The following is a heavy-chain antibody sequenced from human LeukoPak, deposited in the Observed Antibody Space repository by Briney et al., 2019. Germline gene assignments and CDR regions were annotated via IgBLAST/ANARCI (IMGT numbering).Heavy chain of an antibody. D-gene: IGHD6-13*01. Sequence: SETLSLTCAVSGGGSFSDYSWNWIRQSPGKGLEWVGEITHAAILNYNPSLKGRVAISVDTSKSQVSLKLDSITAADTAMYYCARGRGEAAGLDHWGQGTLVTVS. CDR1: GGGSFSDYS. CDR3: ARGRGEAAGLDH. V-gene: IGHV4-34*01. J-gene: IGHJ4*02. CDR2: ITHAAIL.